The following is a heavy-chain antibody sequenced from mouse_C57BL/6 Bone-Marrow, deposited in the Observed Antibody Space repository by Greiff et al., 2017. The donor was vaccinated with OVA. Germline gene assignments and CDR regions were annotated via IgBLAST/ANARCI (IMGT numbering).Heavy chain of an antibody. V-gene: IGHV1-4*01. Sequence: QVQLKQSGAELVRPGASVKMSCKASGYTFTSYTMHWVKQRPGQGLEWIGYINPSSGYTKYNQKFKDKATLTADKSSSTAYMQLSSLTSEDSAVYYCARRGTVVAHWYFDVWGTGTTVTVSS. CDR3: ARRGTVVAHWYFDV. D-gene: IGHD1-1*01. J-gene: IGHJ1*03. CDR2: INPSSGYT. CDR1: GYTFTSYT.